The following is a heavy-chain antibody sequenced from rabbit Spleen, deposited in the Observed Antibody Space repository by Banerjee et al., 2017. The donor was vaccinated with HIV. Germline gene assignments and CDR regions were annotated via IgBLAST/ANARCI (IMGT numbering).Heavy chain of an antibody. CDR1: GFSFSSSDY. Sequence: QSLEESGGDLVKPGASLTLTCTASGFSFSSSDYICWVRQAPGKGLEWISCIAGSSSGFTYSATWAKGRFIISKTSSTTVTLQMTSLTAADTATYFCARDLTGVIGWNFGWWGQGTLVTVS. J-gene: IGHJ6*01. V-gene: IGHV1S40*01. CDR2: IAGSSSGFT. D-gene: IGHD4-1*01. CDR3: ARDLTGVIGWNFGW.